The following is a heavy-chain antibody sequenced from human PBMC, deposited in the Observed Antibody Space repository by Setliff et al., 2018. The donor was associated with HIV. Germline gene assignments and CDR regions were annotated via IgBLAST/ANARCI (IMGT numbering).Heavy chain of an antibody. CDR3: ARETNYDSSFHYMVV. CDR1: GGSISSFY. D-gene: IGHD3-22*01. CDR2: LYTSGSA. J-gene: IGHJ6*03. V-gene: IGHV4-4*07. Sequence: SETLSLTCTVSGGSISSFYWSWIRQPAGKGLEWIGRLYTSGSANYIPSLKSRVTMSVDTSKNQLSLRLSSVTAADTAVYYCARETNYDSSFHYMVVWGKGTTVTV.